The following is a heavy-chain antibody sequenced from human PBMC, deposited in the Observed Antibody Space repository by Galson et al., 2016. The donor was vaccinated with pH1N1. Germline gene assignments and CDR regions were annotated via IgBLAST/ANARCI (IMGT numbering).Heavy chain of an antibody. Sequence: QSGAEVTKPGESLRISCEGSGYTFSKFWIAWVRQMPGKGLEWMGNIYPGDSDTKYSPSFEGQVTFSADKSISTAFLQWSSLKASDTAIYFCARRSAGYDRDVWGQGTKVIVSS. V-gene: IGHV5-51*03. CDR1: GYTFSKFW. D-gene: IGHD2-15*01. CDR2: IYPGDSDT. J-gene: IGHJ6*02. CDR3: ARRSAGYDRDV.